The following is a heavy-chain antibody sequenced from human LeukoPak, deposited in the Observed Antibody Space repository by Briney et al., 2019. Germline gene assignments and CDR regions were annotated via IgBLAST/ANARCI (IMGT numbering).Heavy chain of an antibody. J-gene: IGHJ5*02. V-gene: IGHV3-53*01. Sequence: PGGSLRLSCAASGFIVSSNYMSWVRQAPGKGLEWVSVISSGGNTYYADSVKGRFTISRDNYKNTVFLQMNSLRAEDTAVYYCARDPICSGGSCKGGWFDPWGQGTLVTVSS. CDR3: ARDPICSGGSCKGGWFDP. CDR1: GFIVSSNY. CDR2: ISSGGNT. D-gene: IGHD2-15*01.